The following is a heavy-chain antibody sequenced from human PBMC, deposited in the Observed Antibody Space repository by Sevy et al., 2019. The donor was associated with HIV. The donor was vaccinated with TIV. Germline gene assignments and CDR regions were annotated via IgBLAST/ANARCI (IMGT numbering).Heavy chain of an antibody. J-gene: IGHJ6*02. D-gene: IGHD3-10*01. Sequence: GGSLRLSCAASGFTFSSYSMNWVRQAPGKGLEWVSSISSSSSYIYYADSVKGRFTISRDNAKNSLYLQMNSLGAEDTAVYYCARDWHYYGSGSYYNIVRYYYGMDVWGQGTTVTVSS. CDR1: GFTFSSYS. CDR3: ARDWHYYGSGSYYNIVRYYYGMDV. V-gene: IGHV3-21*01. CDR2: ISSSSSYI.